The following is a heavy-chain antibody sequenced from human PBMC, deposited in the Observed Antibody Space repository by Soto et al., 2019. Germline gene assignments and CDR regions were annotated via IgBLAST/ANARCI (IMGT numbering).Heavy chain of an antibody. CDR2: INHSGST. V-gene: IGHV4-34*01. D-gene: IGHD2-15*01. J-gene: IGHJ6*03. Sequence: TSGTLSLTCAVYGGSFSGYYWSWIRQPPGEGLEWIGEINHSGSTNYNPSLKSRGTISVDTSKNQFSLKLSSVTAADTAVYYCARAPRRGYCSGGSCQARRDSYYYYMDVWGKGTTVTVSS. CDR1: GGSFSGYY. CDR3: ARAPRRGYCSGGSCQARRDSYYYYMDV.